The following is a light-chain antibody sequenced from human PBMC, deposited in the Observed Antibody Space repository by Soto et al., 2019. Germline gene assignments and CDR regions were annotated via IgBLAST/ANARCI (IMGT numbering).Light chain of an antibody. J-gene: IGKJ1*01. Sequence: EIVMTQSPVTLSVSPGEIATLSCRASQSVSNNLAWYQQKPGHAPRLLIFSASSRATGSPARFSGSGSGTDFTLTISSLQSEDFAIYFCQQYNNWPRTFGQGTKVEMK. CDR2: SAS. CDR1: QSVSNN. CDR3: QQYNNWPRT. V-gene: IGKV3D-15*01.